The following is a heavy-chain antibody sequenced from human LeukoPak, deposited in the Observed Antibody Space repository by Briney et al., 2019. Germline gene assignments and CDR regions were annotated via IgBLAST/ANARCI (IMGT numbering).Heavy chain of an antibody. V-gene: IGHV3-7*03. CDR1: GFMFSSNW. CDR2: IKEDGTET. J-gene: IGHJ4*02. Sequence: GGSLRLSWAASGFMFSSNWMSWVRLAPGKGLECVANIKEDGTETYYVDSVKGRFTISRDNAKNSLYLQMNSLRVEDTAVYYCAKEGRSLQTYWGQGTLVTVSS. D-gene: IGHD5-24*01. CDR3: AKEGRSLQTY.